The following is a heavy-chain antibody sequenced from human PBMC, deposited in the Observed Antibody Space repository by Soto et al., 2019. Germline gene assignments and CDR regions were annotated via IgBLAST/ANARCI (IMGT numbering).Heavy chain of an antibody. V-gene: IGHV4-34*01. CDR3: ARGRRLAATDYYYYYMDV. J-gene: IGHJ6*03. CDR1: GGSFSGYF. D-gene: IGHD2-15*01. Sequence: SETLSLTCAVYGGSFSGYFWSWICQPPGKGLEWIGEINHSGSTNYNLSLKSRVTISVDTSKNQFSLKLSSVTAADTAVYYCARGRRLAATDYYYYYMDVWGKGTTVTVSS. CDR2: INHSGST.